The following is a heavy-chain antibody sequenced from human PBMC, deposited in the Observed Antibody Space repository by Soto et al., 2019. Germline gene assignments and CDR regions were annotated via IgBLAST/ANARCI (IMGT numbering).Heavy chain of an antibody. J-gene: IGHJ6*02. CDR1: GFPLSTYG. CDR2: ITGTGGNT. Sequence: EVQLLESGGGLVQPGGSLRLSCAASGFPLSTYGMTWVRQAPGKGLEWVSAITGTGGNTYYVDSVKGRFTSSRDNSKNMLYLQVNSLRVEDTAVYYCARIRGYWYGLDVWGQGTTVTVCS. CDR3: ARIRGYWYGLDV. V-gene: IGHV3-23*01.